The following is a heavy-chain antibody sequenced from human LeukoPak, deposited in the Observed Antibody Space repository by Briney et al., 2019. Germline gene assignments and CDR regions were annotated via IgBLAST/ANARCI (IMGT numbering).Heavy chain of an antibody. CDR1: GGSISSYY. Sequence: SETLSLTCAVSGGSISSYYWSWIRQPPGKGLEWIGYIYCSGSTNYNPSLKSRVTISVDPSKNQFSLKLSSVTAADTAVYYCARAKAYYDYVWGSYRSKGYAFDIWGQGTMVTVSS. CDR2: IYCSGST. D-gene: IGHD3-16*02. V-gene: IGHV4-59*01. J-gene: IGHJ3*02. CDR3: ARAKAYYDYVWGSYRSKGYAFDI.